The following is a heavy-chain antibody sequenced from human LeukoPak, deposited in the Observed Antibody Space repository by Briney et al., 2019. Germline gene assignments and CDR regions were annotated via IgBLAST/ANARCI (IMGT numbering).Heavy chain of an antibody. CDR3: ARVVGVLWLDYMDV. Sequence: SETLSLTCTVSGGSISTSNYYWGWIRQPPGKGLEWIGRIYTSGSTNYNPSLKSRVTMSVDTSKNQFSLKLSSVTAADTAVYYCARVVGVLWLDYMDVWGKGTTVTISS. D-gene: IGHD3-10*01. CDR1: GGSISTSNYY. V-gene: IGHV4-61*05. CDR2: IYTSGST. J-gene: IGHJ6*03.